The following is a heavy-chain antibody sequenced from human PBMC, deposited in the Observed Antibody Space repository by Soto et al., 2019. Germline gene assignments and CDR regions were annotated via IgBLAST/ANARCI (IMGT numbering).Heavy chain of an antibody. D-gene: IGHD2-15*01. CDR3: ARPPTKRVAATGNDY. CDR1: GFTFSSYW. V-gene: IGHV3-7*01. Sequence: PGGSLRLSCAASGFTFSSYWMSWVRQAPGKGLEWVANIKQDGSEKYYVDSVKGRFTISRDNAKNSLYLQMNSLRAEDTAVYYCARPPTKRVAATGNDYWGQGTLVTVSS. J-gene: IGHJ4*02. CDR2: IKQDGSEK.